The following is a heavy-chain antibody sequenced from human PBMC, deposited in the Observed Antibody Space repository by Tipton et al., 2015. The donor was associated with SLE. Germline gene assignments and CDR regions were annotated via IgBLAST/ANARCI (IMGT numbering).Heavy chain of an antibody. CDR3: AREVNTVGDSDAFDI. Sequence: TLSLTCTVSGGSIRSYNYFWSWVRQLPGKGLEWISYIHYTGSAFYNPSLESRLITSIDISKNQFSLKLHSLSAADTAVYYCAREVNTVGDSDAFDIWGQGTIVTVSP. J-gene: IGHJ3*02. D-gene: IGHD5/OR15-5a*01. CDR2: IHYTGSA. V-gene: IGHV4-31*03. CDR1: GGSIRSYNYF.